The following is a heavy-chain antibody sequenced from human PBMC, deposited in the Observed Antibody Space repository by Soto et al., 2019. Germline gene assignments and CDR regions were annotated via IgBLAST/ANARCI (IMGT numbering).Heavy chain of an antibody. J-gene: IGHJ4*02. CDR2: IYYSGST. V-gene: IGHV4-39*01. CDR3: ARRDSLCSGGSCQYYFDD. Sequence: SETLSLTCTVSGGSISSSSYYWGWIRQPLGKGLEWIGSIYYSGSTYYNPSLKSRVTISVDTSKNQFSLKLSSVTAADTAVYYCARRDSLCSGGSCQYYFDDWGQGTLVTVSS. CDR1: GGSISSSSYY. D-gene: IGHD2-15*01.